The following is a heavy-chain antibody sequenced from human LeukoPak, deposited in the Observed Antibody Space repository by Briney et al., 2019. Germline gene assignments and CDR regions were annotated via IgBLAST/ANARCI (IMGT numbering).Heavy chain of an antibody. J-gene: IGHJ4*02. Sequence: KPSETLSLTCTVSGGSISSYYWSWIRQPPGKGLEWIGYIYYSGSTNYDPSLKSRVTISVDTSKNQFSLKLSSVTAADTAVYYCARVRPSSGYPVDYWGQGTLVTVSS. D-gene: IGHD3-22*01. CDR2: IYYSGST. V-gene: IGHV4-59*01. CDR3: ARVRPSSGYPVDY. CDR1: GGSISSYY.